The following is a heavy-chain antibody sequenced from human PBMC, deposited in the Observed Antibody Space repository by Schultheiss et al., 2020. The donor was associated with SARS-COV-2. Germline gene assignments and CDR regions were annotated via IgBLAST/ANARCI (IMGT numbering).Heavy chain of an antibody. CDR1: GGSISSYY. Sequence: GSLRLSCTVSGGSISSYYWSWIRQPPGKGLEWIGYIYYSGSTNYNPSLKSRVTISVDTSKNQFSLKLSSVTAADTAVYYCARDSGLDVFDYWGQGTLVTVSS. V-gene: IGHV4-59*12. CDR3: ARDSGLDVFDY. J-gene: IGHJ4*02. CDR2: IYYSGST. D-gene: IGHD3-10*01.